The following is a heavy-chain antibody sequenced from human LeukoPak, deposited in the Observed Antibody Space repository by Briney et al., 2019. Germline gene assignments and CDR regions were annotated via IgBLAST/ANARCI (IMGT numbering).Heavy chain of an antibody. D-gene: IGHD1-14*01. CDR2: IYDSGTT. V-gene: IGHV4-31*03. Sequence: SETLSLTCTVSGGSISDGGYYWSWIRQHPGKGLEWIGYIYDSGTTYYSPALQSRVTISVDTSDNKFSLKLRSLTAADTAVYYCARGGDRRGFDYWGQGTLVTVSS. J-gene: IGHJ4*02. CDR1: GGSISDGGYY. CDR3: ARGGDRRGFDY.